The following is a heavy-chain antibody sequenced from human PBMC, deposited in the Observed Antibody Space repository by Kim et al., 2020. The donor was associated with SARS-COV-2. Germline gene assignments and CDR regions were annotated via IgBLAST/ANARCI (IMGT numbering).Heavy chain of an antibody. Sequence: GGSLRLSCAASGITFDDYAMHWVRQGPGKGLEWVSGISWNSANIGYADSVKGRFTISRDNARNSLFLQMNSLRREDTAIYYCAKDIAPLLSPGVGGMDVWGQGTTVTVS. V-gene: IGHV3-9*01. J-gene: IGHJ6*02. CDR2: ISWNSANI. CDR1: GITFDDYA. CDR3: AKDIAPLLSPGVGGMDV. D-gene: IGHD2-15*01.